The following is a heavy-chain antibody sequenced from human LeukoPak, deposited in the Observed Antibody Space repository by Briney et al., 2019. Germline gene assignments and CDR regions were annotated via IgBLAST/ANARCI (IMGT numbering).Heavy chain of an antibody. J-gene: IGHJ6*02. CDR3: ARVDWWFDIMTGWPAITNNGMDV. CDR1: GGSVRSGNYF. CDR2: IYFRGNT. D-gene: IGHD3-9*01. V-gene: IGHV4-61*01. Sequence: SETLSLTCTVSGGSVRSGNYFWSWIRQSPGKGLEWIGYIYFRGNTKYSPALESRVTISEDPSKNQFSLRLTSLTAADTAVYYCARVDWWFDIMTGWPAITNNGMDVWGQGTTVIVSS.